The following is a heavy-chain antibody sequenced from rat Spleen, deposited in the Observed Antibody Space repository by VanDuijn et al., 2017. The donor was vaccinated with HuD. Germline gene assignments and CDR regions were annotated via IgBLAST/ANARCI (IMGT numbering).Heavy chain of an antibody. Sequence: EVQLQESGPGLVKPSQSLSLTCSVTGYSITSNYWGWIRKFPGNKMEWMGYISYSGSTSYNPSLKSRISITRDTSKNQFFLQLNSLSTEDTATYYCARSEGTHYYLPFADWGQGSLVTVSS. V-gene: IGHV3-1*01. D-gene: IGHD1-12*02. CDR1: GYSITSNY. CDR3: ARSEGTHYYLPFAD. CDR2: ISYSGST. J-gene: IGHJ3*01.